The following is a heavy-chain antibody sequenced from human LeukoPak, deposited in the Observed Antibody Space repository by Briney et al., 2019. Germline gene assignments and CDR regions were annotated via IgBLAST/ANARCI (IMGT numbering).Heavy chain of an antibody. D-gene: IGHD1-20*01. J-gene: IGHJ4*02. CDR3: VKVCRHNWSYDY. V-gene: IGHV3-64D*09. CDR2: ISPNGVTT. Sequence: PGGSLRLSCSAPGFIFRGYAMHCVRQAPGKGLEYVSAISPNGVTTYYADSVKGSFTISRGNSRNTLYLQMSSLRPEDTAVYYCVKVCRHNWSYDYWGQRTLVTVSS. CDR1: GFIFRGYA.